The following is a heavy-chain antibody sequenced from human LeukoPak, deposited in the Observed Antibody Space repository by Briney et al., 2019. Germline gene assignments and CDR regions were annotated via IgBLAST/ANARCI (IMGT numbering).Heavy chain of an antibody. V-gene: IGHV4-59*01. CDR1: GGSISSYY. J-gene: IGHJ4*02. Sequence: DPSETLSLTCTVSGGSISSYYWSWIRQPPGKGLEWIGYIYYSGSTNYNPSLKSRVTISVDTSKNQFSLKLSSVTAADTAVYYCARQHYSNYFDYWGQGTLVTVSS. D-gene: IGHD4-11*01. CDR2: IYYSGST. CDR3: ARQHYSNYFDY.